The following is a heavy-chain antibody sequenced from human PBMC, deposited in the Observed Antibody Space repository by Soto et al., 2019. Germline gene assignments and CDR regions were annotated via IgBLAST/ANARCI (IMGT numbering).Heavy chain of an antibody. CDR1: GDSVSSKSAA. Sequence: SQTLSLTCAISGDSVSSKSAAWNWIRQSPSGGLEWLGRTYYRSKWYNGYAVSVKSRITINPETSKNEFFLQLKSVTPEGTAVYYCPRAFFSGNNYCFYCGRDFWGQGSTVTVSS. J-gene: IGHJ6*02. V-gene: IGHV6-1*01. D-gene: IGHD1-26*01. CDR2: TYYRSKWYN. CDR3: PRAFFSGNNYCFYCGRDF.